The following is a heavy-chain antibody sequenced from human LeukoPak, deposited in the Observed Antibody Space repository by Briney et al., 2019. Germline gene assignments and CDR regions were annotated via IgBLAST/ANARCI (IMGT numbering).Heavy chain of an antibody. D-gene: IGHD3-3*01. Sequence: PGLSVGLPRAVSRFTFNTYYMTWAPDPAAEAREWVTNLPPDGSTKNRVDAVEQRYTISRDNAENSVYLQMNNLRAEDTAVYYCVRLWGNRNYYEYWGQGTLVTVSS. V-gene: IGHV3-7*03. J-gene: IGHJ4*02. CDR1: RFTFNTYY. CDR2: LPPDGSTK. CDR3: VRLWGNRNYYEY.